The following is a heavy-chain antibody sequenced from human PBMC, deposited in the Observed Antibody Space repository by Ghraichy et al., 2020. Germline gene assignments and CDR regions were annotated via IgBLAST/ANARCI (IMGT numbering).Heavy chain of an antibody. CDR3: ARLGEEYSSSWSYFDY. Sequence: GESLNISCKGSGYSFTSYWIGWVRQMPGKGLEWMGTIYPADYDTRYSPSFQGQVTISADKSINTAYLQWSSLKASDTAMYYCARLGEEYSSSWSYFDYWGQGTLLTVSS. V-gene: IGHV5-51*01. D-gene: IGHD6-13*01. CDR2: IYPADYDT. J-gene: IGHJ4*02. CDR1: GYSFTSYW.